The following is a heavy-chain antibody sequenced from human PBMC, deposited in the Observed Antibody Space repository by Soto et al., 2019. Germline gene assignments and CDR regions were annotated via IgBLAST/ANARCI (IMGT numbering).Heavy chain of an antibody. CDR1: GGTLSSYA. J-gene: IGHJ4*02. D-gene: IGHD1-26*01. V-gene: IGHV1-69*13. CDR3: ARTLVRGGSYSMGLNYFDY. CDR2: ILPILGTP. Sequence: SVKVSCKASGGTLSSYAISWVRQAPGQGLEWMGGILPILGTPNYAQKFQGRVTITADESTSTAYMELSSLRSEDTAVYYCARTLVRGGSYSMGLNYFDYWGQGTLVTVSS.